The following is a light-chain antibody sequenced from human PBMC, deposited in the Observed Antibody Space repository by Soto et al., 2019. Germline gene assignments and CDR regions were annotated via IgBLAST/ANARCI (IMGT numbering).Light chain of an antibody. CDR3: QQSYSTPYYT. J-gene: IGKJ2*01. V-gene: IGKV1-39*01. CDR1: QSISSY. Sequence: DIQMTQSPSSLSASVGDRVTITCRASQSISSYLNWYQQKPGKAPKLLIYAASSLQSGVPSRFSGSGSGTDFTLTISSLQPEDFATYYCQQSYSTPYYTFGQGTTLEIK. CDR2: AAS.